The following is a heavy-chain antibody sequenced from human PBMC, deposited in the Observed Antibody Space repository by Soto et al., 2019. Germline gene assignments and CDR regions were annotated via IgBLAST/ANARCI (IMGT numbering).Heavy chain of an antibody. V-gene: IGHV5-51*01. CDR1: GYSFTSYW. CDR2: IYPGDSDT. CDR3: ARDGGYFIGGSCLRGDYYYYYMGV. Sequence: GESLKISCKGSGYSFTSYWIGWVRQMPGKGLEWMGIIYPGDSDTRYSPSFQGQVTISADKSISTAYLQWSSLKASDTAMYYCARDGGYFIGGSCLRGDYYYYYMGVWGKGTTVTVSS. J-gene: IGHJ6*03. D-gene: IGHD2-15*01.